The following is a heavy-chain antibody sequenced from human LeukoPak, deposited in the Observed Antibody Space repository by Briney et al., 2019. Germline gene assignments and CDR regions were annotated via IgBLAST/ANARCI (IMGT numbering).Heavy chain of an antibody. CDR2: IYYSGST. CDR1: GGSISSYY. J-gene: IGHJ4*02. Sequence: SETLSLTCTVSGGSISSYYWSWIRQPPGKGLEWIGYIYYSGSTNYNPSLTSRVTISVDTSKNQFSLKLSSVTAADPAVYYCAREIPHHLAPFDTGGQGTLVT. V-gene: IGHV4-59*01. CDR3: AREIPHHLAPFDT. D-gene: IGHD1-14*01.